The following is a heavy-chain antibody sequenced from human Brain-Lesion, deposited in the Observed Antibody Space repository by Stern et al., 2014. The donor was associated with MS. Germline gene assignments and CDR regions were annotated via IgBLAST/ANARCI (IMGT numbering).Heavy chain of an antibody. Sequence: VHLVESGGDLVQPGRSLRLSCAAFGFTFDDYAMHWVRQAPGKGLEWVAGISWNSGTIGYAYSVKGRFTTSRDNAYSSLYLQMNSLRPEDTALYYCARDITGSSAYFAYWGQGTLVTVSS. CDR3: ARDITGSSAYFAY. D-gene: IGHD1-14*01. J-gene: IGHJ4*02. CDR2: ISWNSGTI. CDR1: GFTFDDYA. V-gene: IGHV3-9*01.